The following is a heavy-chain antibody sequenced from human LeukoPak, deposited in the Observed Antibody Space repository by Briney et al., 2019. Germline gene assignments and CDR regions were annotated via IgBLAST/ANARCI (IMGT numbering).Heavy chain of an antibody. Sequence: GGSLRLSCAAAGFSVSTNYMSWVRQTPGKGLEWVSSIRGSGGGTDYGDSVKGRFTISRDNSKNTLYLQMNSLRAGDTAVYYRAKAGIWFGELLSHFDYWGQGALVTVSS. CDR1: GFSVSTNY. J-gene: IGHJ4*02. D-gene: IGHD3-10*01. CDR3: AKAGIWFGELLSHFDY. V-gene: IGHV3-23*01. CDR2: IRGSGGGT.